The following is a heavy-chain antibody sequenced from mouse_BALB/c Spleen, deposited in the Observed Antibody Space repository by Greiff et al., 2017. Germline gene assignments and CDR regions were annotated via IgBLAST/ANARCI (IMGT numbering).Heavy chain of an antibody. CDR1: GYTFTSYN. V-gene: IGHV1-12*01. J-gene: IGHJ3*01. CDR2: IYPGNGDT. D-gene: IGHD1-1*01. Sequence: LQQPGAELVKPGASVKMSCKASGYTFTSYNMHWVKQTPGQGLEWIGAIYPGNGDTSYNQKFKGKATLTADKSSSTAYMQLSSLTSEDSAVYYCARITTDAYWGQGTLVTVSA. CDR3: ARITTDAY.